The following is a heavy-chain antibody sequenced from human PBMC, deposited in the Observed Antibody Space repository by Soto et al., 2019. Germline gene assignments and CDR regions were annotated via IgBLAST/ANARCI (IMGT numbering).Heavy chain of an antibody. J-gene: IGHJ4*02. D-gene: IGHD1-26*01. CDR2: VYNSGST. CDR1: GGSISSNY. CDR3: ARDGGSYPYYIDY. V-gene: IGHV4-59*01. Sequence: SETLSLTCTVSGGSISSNYWTWIRQPPGKGLEWIGYVYNSGSTNYNPSLKSRVTISEDTSKSQFSLKVNSMTAADTAVYYCARDGGSYPYYIDYWGQGTLVTVSS.